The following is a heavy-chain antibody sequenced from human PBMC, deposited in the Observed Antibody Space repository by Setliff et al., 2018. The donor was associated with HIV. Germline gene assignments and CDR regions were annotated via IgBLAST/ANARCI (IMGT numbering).Heavy chain of an antibody. Sequence: PGGSLRLSCAASGFTFSSYSMNWVRQAPGKGLEWVSYISGSSGDIYYADSVKGRFTISRDNAKNSVFLRMDSLRAEDTAVYYCARDSGSTWYASSRSDYWGQGTLVTVSS. CDR3: ARDSGSTWYASSRSDY. CDR2: ISGSSGDI. CDR1: GFTFSSYS. J-gene: IGHJ4*02. V-gene: IGHV3-48*01. D-gene: IGHD6-13*01.